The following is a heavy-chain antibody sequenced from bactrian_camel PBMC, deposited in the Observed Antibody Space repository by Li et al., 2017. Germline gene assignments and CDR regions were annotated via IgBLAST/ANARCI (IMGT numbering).Heavy chain of an antibody. CDR1: GFTFSSTV. Sequence: VESGESLRLSCVGSGFTFSSTVMSWVRQAPGKGLEWVSSTHVDDRNTVYASSVKGRFTISRDHAKNTLHLQMNNLKTEDTAVYYCAAEGEHLGADFAYWGQGTQVTVS. J-gene: IGHJ6*01. CDR3: AAEGEHLGADFAY. D-gene: IGHD2*01. CDR2: THVDDRNT. V-gene: IGHV3-2*01.